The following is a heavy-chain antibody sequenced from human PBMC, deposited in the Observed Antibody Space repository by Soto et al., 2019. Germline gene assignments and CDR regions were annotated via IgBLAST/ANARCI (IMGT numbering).Heavy chain of an antibody. J-gene: IGHJ6*02. CDR1: GDSVSSNGAC. V-gene: IGHV6-1*01. CDR2: TYYRSKWFH. CDR3: ARVHCSAGTCLDGLDF. D-gene: IGHD2-15*01. Sequence: SQTLSLTCVISGDSVSSNGACWSWIRQSPSRGLQWLGRTYYRSKWFHDYAASVESRMAINPDTSRNQFSLQLNYVTPEDTAVYYCARVHCSAGTCLDGLDFWGQGTTVTVSS.